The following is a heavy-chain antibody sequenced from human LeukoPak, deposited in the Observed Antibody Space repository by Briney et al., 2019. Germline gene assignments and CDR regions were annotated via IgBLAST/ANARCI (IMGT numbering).Heavy chain of an antibody. CDR2: INRDGTEK. J-gene: IGHJ4*02. CDR1: GFNFSDSR. CDR3: VRGDWYFES. D-gene: IGHD2-21*01. Sequence: GGSLRLSCAPSGFNFSDSRMTWVRQAPGKGLQWVANINRDGTEKHFLDSIEGRFTISRDNRKKSLYLQMNSLRPQDTAVYFCVRGDWYFESGGQGTLVTVS. V-gene: IGHV3-7*04.